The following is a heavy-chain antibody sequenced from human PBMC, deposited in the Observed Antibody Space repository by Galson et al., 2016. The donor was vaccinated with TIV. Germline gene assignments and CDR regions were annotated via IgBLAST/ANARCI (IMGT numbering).Heavy chain of an antibody. CDR1: GFIFNNAW. Sequence: SLRLSCAVSGFIFNNAWMSWVRQAPGRGLEWVGRIKSNFDGGTTDYAAPVKGRLTISRDDSKNTLYLQMNSLKTEDTAVYYCTTGAQLVGSTYYWGQGTLVTVSS. V-gene: IGHV3-15*01. CDR3: TTGAQLVGSTYY. D-gene: IGHD1-26*01. J-gene: IGHJ4*02. CDR2: IKSNFDGGTT.